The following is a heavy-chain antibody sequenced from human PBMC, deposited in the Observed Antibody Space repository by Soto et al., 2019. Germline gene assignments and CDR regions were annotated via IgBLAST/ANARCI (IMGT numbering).Heavy chain of an antibody. V-gene: IGHV1-69*13. J-gene: IGHJ4*02. Sequence: SVKVSCKASGGTFSRYTISWVRQAPGQGLEWRGGITPIFGTANYAQKFQGRVTITADESTSTAYMELSRLRSEDTAVYYCARGWGYDSDTYYYAYWGQGTLVTVSS. D-gene: IGHD3-22*01. CDR2: ITPIFGTA. CDR1: GGTFSRYT. CDR3: ARGWGYDSDTYYYAY.